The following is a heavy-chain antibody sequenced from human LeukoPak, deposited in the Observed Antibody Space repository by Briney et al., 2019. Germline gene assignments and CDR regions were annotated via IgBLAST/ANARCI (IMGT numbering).Heavy chain of an antibody. CDR1: GFTFSSYA. Sequence: PGRSLRLSCAASGFTFSSYAMHWVRQAPGKGLEWVAVISYDGSNKYYADSVKGRFTISRDNAKNSLYLQMNSLRAEDTAVYYCARDQDYSSGWYGGILDIWGQGTMVTVSS. CDR2: ISYDGSNK. J-gene: IGHJ3*02. CDR3: ARDQDYSSGWYGGILDI. V-gene: IGHV3-30-3*01. D-gene: IGHD6-19*01.